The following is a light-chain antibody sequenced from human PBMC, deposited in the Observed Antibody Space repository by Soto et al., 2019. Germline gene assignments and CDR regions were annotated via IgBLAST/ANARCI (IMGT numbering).Light chain of an antibody. CDR2: KAS. CDR3: QHYNSYSEA. CDR1: QTISSW. Sequence: DIQMTQSPSTLSGSVGGRVTITCRASQTISSWLAWYQQKPGKAPKLLIYKASTLKSGVPSRFSGSGSGTESTLTISSLQPDDFATYYCQHYNSYSEAFGQGTKVDI. V-gene: IGKV1-5*03. J-gene: IGKJ1*01.